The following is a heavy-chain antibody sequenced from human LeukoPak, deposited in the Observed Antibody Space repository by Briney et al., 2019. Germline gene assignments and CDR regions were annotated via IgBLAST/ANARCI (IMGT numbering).Heavy chain of an antibody. Sequence: GGSLRLSCAASGFTFSGSAMHWVRQASGKGLEWVGRIRCKANSYATAYASSVKGRFTISRDDSKNTAYLQMNSLKTEDTAVYYCTTAPRGYCSGGSCSFAFDIWGQGTMVTVSS. CDR1: GFTFSGSA. CDR3: TTAPRGYCSGGSCSFAFDI. CDR2: IRCKANSYAT. V-gene: IGHV3-73*01. J-gene: IGHJ3*02. D-gene: IGHD2-15*01.